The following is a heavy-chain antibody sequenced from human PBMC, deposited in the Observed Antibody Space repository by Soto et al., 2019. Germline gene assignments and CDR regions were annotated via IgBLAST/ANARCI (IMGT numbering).Heavy chain of an antibody. CDR2: IYHSGNT. V-gene: IGHV4-39*01. CDR3: ARHEWLQLWLVTEY. D-gene: IGHD5-18*01. Sequence: SETLSLTCSVSGDSIGSSTNYWGWIRQPPGKGLEWIGTIYHSGNTYYNPTLKSRVAISVDMSKNQFSLRLNSVTAADTAVYYCARHEWLQLWLVTEYWGQGALV. J-gene: IGHJ4*02. CDR1: GDSIGSSTNY.